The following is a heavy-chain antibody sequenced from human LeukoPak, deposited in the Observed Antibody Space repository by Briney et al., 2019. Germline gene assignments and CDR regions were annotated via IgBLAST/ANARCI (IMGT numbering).Heavy chain of an antibody. CDR3: ARGPWDIVATIDFDY. V-gene: IGHV3-21*01. CDR2: ISSSSSYI. J-gene: IGHJ4*02. CDR1: GFTFSSYS. D-gene: IGHD5-12*01. Sequence: PGGSLRLSCAASGFTFSSYSMNWVRQAPGKGLEWVSSISSSSSYIYYADSVKGRFTISRGNAKNSLYLQMNSLRAEDTAVYYCARGPWDIVATIDFDYWGQGTLVTVSS.